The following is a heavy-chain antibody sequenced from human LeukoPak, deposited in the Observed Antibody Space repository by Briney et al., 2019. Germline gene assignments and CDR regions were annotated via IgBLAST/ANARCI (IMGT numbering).Heavy chain of an antibody. Sequence: GGSLRLSCAASGFTFSSYSMNWVRQAPGKGLEWVSSISSSSSYIYYADSVKGRFTISRDNAKNSLYLQMNSLRAEDTAVYYCARSGSSSRYYFDYWGQGTLVTVSS. CDR2: ISSSSSYI. CDR1: GFTFSSYS. J-gene: IGHJ4*02. D-gene: IGHD6-6*01. V-gene: IGHV3-21*01. CDR3: ARSGSSSRYYFDY.